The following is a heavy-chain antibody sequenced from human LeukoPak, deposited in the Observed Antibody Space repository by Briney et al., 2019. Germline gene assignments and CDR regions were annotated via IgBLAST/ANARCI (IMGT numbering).Heavy chain of an antibody. Sequence: SETLSLTCTVSGGSISSYYWSWIRQPPGEGLEWIGYIYYSGSTNYNPSLKSRVTISVDTSKNQFSLELSSVTAADTAVYYCARANARHDFWSGYPEDFDYWGQGTLVTVSS. CDR3: ARANARHDFWSGYPEDFDY. D-gene: IGHD3-3*01. CDR1: GGSISSYY. CDR2: IYYSGST. V-gene: IGHV4-59*01. J-gene: IGHJ4*02.